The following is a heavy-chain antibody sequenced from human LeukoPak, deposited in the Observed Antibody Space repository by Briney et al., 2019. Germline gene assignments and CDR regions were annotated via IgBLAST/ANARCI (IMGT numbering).Heavy chain of an antibody. CDR2: ISYDGSSK. CDR3: AKARAGSIATYADF. J-gene: IGHJ4*02. CDR1: GFTFSSYG. D-gene: IGHD6-19*01. Sequence: GGSLRLSCAASGFTFSSYGLPWVRQAPGKGLEWVAVISYDGSSKYYVDSVKGRLPISRDNSKNTLYLQMNSLRAEDTAVYHCAKARAGSIATYADFWGQGTLVTVSS. V-gene: IGHV3-30*18.